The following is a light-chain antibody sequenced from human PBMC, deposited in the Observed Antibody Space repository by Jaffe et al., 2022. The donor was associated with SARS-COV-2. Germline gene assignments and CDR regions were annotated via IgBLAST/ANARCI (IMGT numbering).Light chain of an antibody. CDR2: YDN. V-gene: IGLV3-21*04. CDR3: QVWDTSGYYV. J-gene: IGLJ1*01. Sequence: SYVLNQPPSVSVAPGKTATITCGGNNIGSKSVHWYQQKPGQAPVLVIFYDNDRPSGIPERFSGSNSGNTATLTISRVEAGDEADFYCQVWDTSGYYVFGPGTKVTVL. CDR1: NIGSKS.